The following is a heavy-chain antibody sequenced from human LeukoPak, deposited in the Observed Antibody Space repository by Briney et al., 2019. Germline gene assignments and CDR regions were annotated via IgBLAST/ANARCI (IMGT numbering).Heavy chain of an antibody. V-gene: IGHV3-23*01. J-gene: IGHJ2*01. CDR3: AKDRDYGGNSGGYFDL. CDR1: GFTVSSNY. D-gene: IGHD4-23*01. Sequence: GGSLRLSCAASGFTVSSNYMNWVRQAPGKGLEWVSGISGSGGSTYYADSVKGRFTISRDNSKNTLYLQMNSLRAQDTAVYYCAKDRDYGGNSGGYFDLWGRGTLVTVSS. CDR2: ISGSGGST.